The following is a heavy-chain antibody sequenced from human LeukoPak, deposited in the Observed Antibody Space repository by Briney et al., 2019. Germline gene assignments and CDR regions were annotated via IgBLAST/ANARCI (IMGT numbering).Heavy chain of an antibody. J-gene: IGHJ6*03. D-gene: IGHD5-24*01. CDR3: AKADGYYYYMDV. Sequence: ASVKVSCKASGYTFTGYNMHWVRPAPRQGHEWMGWINPNSGGTNYAQKFQGRVTMTRDTSISTAYIELSRLRSDDTAVYYCAKADGYYYYMDVWGKGTTVTVSS. CDR2: INPNSGGT. CDR1: GYTFTGYN. V-gene: IGHV1-2*02.